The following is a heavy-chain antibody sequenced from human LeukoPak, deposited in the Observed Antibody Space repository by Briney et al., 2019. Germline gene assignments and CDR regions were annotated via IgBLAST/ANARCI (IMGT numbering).Heavy chain of an antibody. Sequence: PGGSLRLSCAASGFTFSSYWMHWVCQAPGKGLVWVSRINSDGSSTSYADSVKGRFTISRDNAKNSLYLQMNSLRAEDTAVYYCAKAHGGYLGNFDYWGQGTLVTVSS. CDR2: INSDGSST. CDR1: GFTFSSYW. CDR3: AKAHGGYLGNFDY. D-gene: IGHD5-12*01. J-gene: IGHJ4*02. V-gene: IGHV3-74*01.